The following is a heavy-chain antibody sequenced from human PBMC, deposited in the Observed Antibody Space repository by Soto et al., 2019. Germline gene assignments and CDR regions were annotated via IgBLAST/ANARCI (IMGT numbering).Heavy chain of an antibody. D-gene: IGHD3-22*01. V-gene: IGHV1-69*06. Sequence: SVNVSCKASGGTFSSYAISWVRQAPGQGLEWMGRIIPIFGTANYAQKFQGRVTITADKSMSTAHMELISVRSHDTALYYCERHRKRVITKFYCSDYATDVWGQATKVPVS. CDR1: GGTFSSYA. CDR3: ERHRKRVITKFYCSDYATDV. J-gene: IGHJ6*02. CDR2: IIPIFGTA.